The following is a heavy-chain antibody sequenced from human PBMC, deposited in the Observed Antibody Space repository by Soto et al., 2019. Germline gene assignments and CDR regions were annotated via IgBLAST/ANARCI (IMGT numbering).Heavy chain of an antibody. CDR2: IYHGGST. J-gene: IGHJ2*01. V-gene: IGHV4-4*02. CDR1: GGSIKTSNW. CDR3: AKDRWSPIKGYFDL. D-gene: IGHD2-8*01. Sequence: SETLSLTCTTSGGSIKTSNWWSWVRQPPGKRLEWIGEIYHGGSTNYNPSLKYRLTLLVDKSKNQFSLNLTSVTAADTAVYYCAKDRWSPIKGYFDLWGHGTRVTVSS.